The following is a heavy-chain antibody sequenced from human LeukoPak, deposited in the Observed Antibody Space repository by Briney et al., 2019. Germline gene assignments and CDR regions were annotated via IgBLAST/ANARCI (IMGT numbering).Heavy chain of an antibody. Sequence: SETLFLTCTVSGGSINSYYWSWIRQSPGKGLEWIGTINYSGSTYYSPSLRSRVTISVDASKNFFSLKLSSVTAADTAVYFCARPNSGWYFDYWGQGTLVAVSS. J-gene: IGHJ4*02. V-gene: IGHV4-59*04. CDR3: ARPNSGWYFDY. D-gene: IGHD6-19*01. CDR2: INYSGST. CDR1: GGSINSYY.